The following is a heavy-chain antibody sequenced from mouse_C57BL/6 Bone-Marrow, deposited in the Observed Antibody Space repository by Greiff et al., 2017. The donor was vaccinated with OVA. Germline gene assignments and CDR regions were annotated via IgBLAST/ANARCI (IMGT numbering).Heavy chain of an antibody. Sequence: EVQLQQSGPELVKPGASVKISCKASGYTFTDYYMNWGKQSHGKSLGGIGDINPNNGGTSYNQKFKGKATLTVDKSSSTAYMELRSLTSEDSAVYYCARRGAYWGQGTLVTVSA. CDR2: INPNNGGT. CDR1: GYTFTDYY. CDR3: ARRGAY. J-gene: IGHJ3*01. V-gene: IGHV1-26*01.